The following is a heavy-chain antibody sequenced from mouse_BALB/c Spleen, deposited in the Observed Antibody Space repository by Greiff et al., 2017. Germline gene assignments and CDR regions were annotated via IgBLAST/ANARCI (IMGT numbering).Heavy chain of an antibody. J-gene: IGHJ3*01. CDR3: ARGGNHDLFAY. D-gene: IGHD2-1*01. CDR1: GYTFTSYV. CDR2: INPYNDGT. Sequence: VQLQQSGPELVKPGASVKMSCKASGYTFTSYVMHWVKQKPGQGLEWIGYINPYNDGTKYNEKFKGKATLTSDKSSSTAYMELSSLTSEDSAVYYCARGGNHDLFAYWGQGTLVTVSA. V-gene: IGHV1-14*01.